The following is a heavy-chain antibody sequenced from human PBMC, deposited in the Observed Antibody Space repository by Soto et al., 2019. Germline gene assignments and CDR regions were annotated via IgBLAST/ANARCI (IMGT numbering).Heavy chain of an antibody. CDR1: GFTFSSYA. D-gene: IGHD2-2*01. V-gene: IGHV3-23*01. Sequence: PGGSLRLSCAASGFTFSSYAMSWVRQAPGKGLEWVSAISGSGGSTYYADSVKGRFTISRDNSKNTLYLQMNSLRAEDTAVYYCAKPFPPLPAARIHYYYGMDVWGQGTTVTVSS. J-gene: IGHJ6*02. CDR2: ISGSGGST. CDR3: AKPFPPLPAARIHYYYGMDV.